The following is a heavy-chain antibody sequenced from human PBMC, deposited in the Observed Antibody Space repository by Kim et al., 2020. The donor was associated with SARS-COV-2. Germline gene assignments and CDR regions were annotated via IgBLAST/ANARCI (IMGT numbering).Heavy chain of an antibody. J-gene: IGHJ5*02. CDR2: INPNSGGT. Sequence: ASVKVSCKASGYSFTDYYVHWVRQAPGQGLEWMGWINPNSGGTKYAQKFQGRVTMTTDTSISTAYREVRSLRSDDMAVYFCARALGYCRGGSCYPWGQGTLVTVSS. CDR1: GYSFTDYY. CDR3: ARALGYCRGGSCYP. D-gene: IGHD2-15*01. V-gene: IGHV1-2*02.